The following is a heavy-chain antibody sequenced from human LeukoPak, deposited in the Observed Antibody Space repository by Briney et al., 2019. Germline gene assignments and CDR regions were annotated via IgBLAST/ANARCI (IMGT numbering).Heavy chain of an antibody. D-gene: IGHD3-10*01. V-gene: IGHV3-30-3*01. CDR2: ISYDGSDK. CDR1: GFTFSSYA. CDR3: VKDGGYHGSGSSYYFDY. J-gene: IGHJ4*02. Sequence: GRSLRLSCAASGFTFSSYAMHWVRQAPGKGLEWVAIISYDGSDKYYADSVKGRLTISRDNSKSTLYLQMISLRTEDTAVYYCVKDGGYHGSGSSYYFDYWGQGTLVTVSS.